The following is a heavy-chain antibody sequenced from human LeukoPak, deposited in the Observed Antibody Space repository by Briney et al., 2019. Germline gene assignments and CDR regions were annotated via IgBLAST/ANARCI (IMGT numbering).Heavy chain of an antibody. V-gene: IGHV1-2*02. J-gene: IGHJ4*02. CDR2: INPNSGGT. CDR3: ARGLPGIAAAGNDY. CDR1: GYTFTGYY. D-gene: IGHD6-13*01. Sequence: ASVKVSCKASGYTFTGYYMHWVRQAPGQGLEWMGWINPNSGGTNYAQKFQGRVTMTRDTSISTAYMELSRLRPDDTAVYYCARGLPGIAAAGNDYWGQGTLVTVSS.